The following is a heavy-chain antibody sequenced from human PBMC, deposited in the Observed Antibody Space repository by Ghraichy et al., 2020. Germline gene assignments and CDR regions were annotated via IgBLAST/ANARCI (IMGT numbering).Heavy chain of an antibody. D-gene: IGHD3-3*01. CDR2: IKQDGSEK. V-gene: IGHV3-7*01. Sequence: LSLTCAASGFTFSSYWMSWVRQAPGKGLEWVANIKQDGSEKYYVDSVKGRFTISRDNAKNSLYLQMNSLRAEDTAVYYWARQLSMDRNSYYDFWSGYSPYGMDVWGQGTTVTVSS. J-gene: IGHJ6*02. CDR3: ARQLSMDRNSYYDFWSGYSPYGMDV. CDR1: GFTFSSYW.